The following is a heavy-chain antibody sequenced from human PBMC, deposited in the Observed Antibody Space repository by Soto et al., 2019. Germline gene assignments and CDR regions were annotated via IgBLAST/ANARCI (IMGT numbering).Heavy chain of an antibody. CDR1: GGSFSGYY. CDR3: ASGSQYYYDSSGYY. V-gene: IGHV4-34*01. CDR2: INHSGST. Sequence: QVQLQQWGAGLLKPSETLSLTCAVSGGSFSGYYWSWIRQPPGKGLEWIGEINHSGSTNYNPSLKSRVTISVDTSKNQFSLKLSSVTAADTAVYYCASGSQYYYDSSGYYWGQGTLVTVSS. D-gene: IGHD3-22*01. J-gene: IGHJ4*02.